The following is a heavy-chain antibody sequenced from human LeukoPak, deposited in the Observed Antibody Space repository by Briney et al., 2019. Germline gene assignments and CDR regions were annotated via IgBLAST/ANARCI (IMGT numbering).Heavy chain of an antibody. Sequence: GGSLRLSCAASGFTFSSYAMSWVRQAPGKGLEWVSAISGSGGSTYYADSVKGRFTISRANSKNTLYLQMNSLRAEDTAVYYCARSLRFLEWPTPGDYWGQGTLVTVSS. J-gene: IGHJ4*02. CDR2: ISGSGGST. CDR1: GFTFSSYA. D-gene: IGHD3-3*01. CDR3: ARSLRFLEWPTPGDY. V-gene: IGHV3-23*01.